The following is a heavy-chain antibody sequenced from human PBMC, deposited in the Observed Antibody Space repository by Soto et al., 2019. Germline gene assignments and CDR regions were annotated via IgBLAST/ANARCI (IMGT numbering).Heavy chain of an antibody. J-gene: IGHJ3*02. D-gene: IGHD2-15*01. CDR2: IYYSGST. Sequence: SETLSLTCAVYGGSISSSSYYWGRIRQPPGKGLEWIGSIYYSGSTYYNPSLKSRVTISVDTSKNQFSLKLSSVTAADTAVYYCARTDCSGGSCYLAGDAFDIWGQGTMVTVSS. CDR3: ARTDCSGGSCYLAGDAFDI. CDR1: GGSISSSSYY. V-gene: IGHV4-39*01.